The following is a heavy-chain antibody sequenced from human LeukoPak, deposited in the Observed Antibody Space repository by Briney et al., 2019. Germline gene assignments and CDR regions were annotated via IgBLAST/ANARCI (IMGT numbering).Heavy chain of an antibody. V-gene: IGHV4-4*08. D-gene: IGHD1-26*01. CDR2: IYTSGRT. CDR1: GSSISNYY. CDR3: ARGGGSYYEVYDY. J-gene: IGHJ4*02. Sequence: SETLSLTCTVSGSSISNYYWGWIRQAPGKGLEWIGRIYTSGRTNYNPSLKSRVTISVDTSKNQFSLKLSSVTAADTAGYYCARGGGSYYEVYDYWGQGTLVTVSS.